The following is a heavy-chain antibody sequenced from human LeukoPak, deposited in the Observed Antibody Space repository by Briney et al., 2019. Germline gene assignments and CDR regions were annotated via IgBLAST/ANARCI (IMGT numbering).Heavy chain of an antibody. Sequence: GGSLRLSRAASGFTVSSNYMSWVRQAPGKGLEWVSVIYSGGTTYYADSVKGRFTISRDNSKNTLYLQMNSLRAEDTAFYYCARDKAVNAADWGQGTLVTVSS. J-gene: IGHJ4*02. D-gene: IGHD4-17*01. CDR3: ARDKAVNAAD. V-gene: IGHV3-53*01. CDR1: GFTVSSNY. CDR2: IYSGGTT.